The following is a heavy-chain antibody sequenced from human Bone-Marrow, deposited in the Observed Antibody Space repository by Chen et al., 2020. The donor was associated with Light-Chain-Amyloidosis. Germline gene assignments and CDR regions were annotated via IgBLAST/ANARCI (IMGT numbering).Heavy chain of an antibody. Sequence: EVQLEQSGPEVKKPGESLKISCKGSGYTFPNYWIGWVRQMPGKGLEWRGVIYLDDSDARYSPSFEGQVTISADKSITTAYLQWRSLKASDTAMYYCARRRDGYNFDYWGQGTLVTVSS. CDR2: IYLDDSDA. CDR3: ARRRDGYNFDY. V-gene: IGHV5-51*01. J-gene: IGHJ4*02. CDR1: GYTFPNYW. D-gene: IGHD5-12*01.